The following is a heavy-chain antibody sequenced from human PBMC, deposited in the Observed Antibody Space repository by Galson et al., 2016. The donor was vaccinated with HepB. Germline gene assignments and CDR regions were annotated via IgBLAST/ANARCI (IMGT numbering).Heavy chain of an antibody. J-gene: IGHJ4*02. Sequence: PALVKPTQTLALTCTFSGFSLTTRAVGVGWIRQPPGKALEWLALIYWDDDKRYSPSLKNRLTISKDTAKSQVVLTMTTMDPVDTATYYCAHAQTYDYDGSSVFFGYWGQGALVTVSS. CDR1: GFSLTTRAVG. CDR3: AHAQTYDYDGSSVFFGY. CDR2: IYWDDDK. D-gene: IGHD3-22*01. V-gene: IGHV2-5*02.